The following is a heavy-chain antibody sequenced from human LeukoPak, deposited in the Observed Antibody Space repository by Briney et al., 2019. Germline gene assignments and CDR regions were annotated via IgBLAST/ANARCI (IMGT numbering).Heavy chain of an antibody. V-gene: IGHV1-2*02. Sequence: ASVKVSCKASGYTFTGYYTHWVRQAPGQGLEWMGWINPNSGGTNYAQKFQGRVTITRDTSASTACMELSSLRSEDTAVYYCARDRRFVDIVVVPAAMDLGYWGQGTLVTVSS. CDR2: INPNSGGT. J-gene: IGHJ4*02. D-gene: IGHD2-2*03. CDR1: GYTFTGYY. CDR3: ARDRRFVDIVVVPAAMDLGY.